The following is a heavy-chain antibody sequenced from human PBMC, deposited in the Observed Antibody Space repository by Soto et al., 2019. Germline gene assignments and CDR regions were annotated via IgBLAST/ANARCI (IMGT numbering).Heavy chain of an antibody. D-gene: IGHD4-4*01. CDR2: IHPNRGTT. J-gene: IGHJ4*01. CDR3: VRIRDDFRFNY. V-gene: IGHV1-2*02. Sequence: WSSVKVSCKASGYTFHGYYLHWVRQAPGQGLEWMGRIHPNRGTTNYAQKFQGSVSMTSDTSISTAYMQLSRLRSDDTAFYYCVRIRDDFRFNYWRKGTPVT. CDR1: GYTFHGYY.